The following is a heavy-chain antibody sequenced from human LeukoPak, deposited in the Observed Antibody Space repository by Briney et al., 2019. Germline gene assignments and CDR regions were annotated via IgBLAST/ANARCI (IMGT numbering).Heavy chain of an antibody. CDR3: ARDPQGGNDAFDI. D-gene: IGHD4-23*01. Sequence: GVSLSLLCAVSGFTYNSYCMIWVPHVRGKGLEWVANIKQDGIEKDSVDSRKDRFKISKDNAKNSLYQQMNSLRAEDTAVYYCARDPQGGNDAFDIWGQGTMVTVSS. J-gene: IGHJ3*02. CDR2: IKQDGIEK. CDR1: GFTYNSYC. V-gene: IGHV3-7*01.